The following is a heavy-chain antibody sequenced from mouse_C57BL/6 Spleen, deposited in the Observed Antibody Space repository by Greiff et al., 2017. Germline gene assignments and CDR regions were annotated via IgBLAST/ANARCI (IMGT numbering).Heavy chain of an antibody. D-gene: IGHD2-3*01. CDR1: GFTFSDYG. CDR3: ARLYDARDY. J-gene: IGHJ4*01. Sequence: EVMLVESGGGLVKPGGSLKLSCAASGFTFSDYGMHWVRQAPAKGLEWVAYISSGSSTLYYADTVKGRFTISRDHAKNPLFLQMTSLRSEDTAMYYCARLYDARDYWGQGTSVTVSS. CDR2: ISSGSSTL. V-gene: IGHV5-17*01.